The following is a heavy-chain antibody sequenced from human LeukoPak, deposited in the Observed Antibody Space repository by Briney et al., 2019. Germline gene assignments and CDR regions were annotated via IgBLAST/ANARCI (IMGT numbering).Heavy chain of an antibody. D-gene: IGHD3-9*01. CDR1: GFTFSTCA. Sequence: GGSLRLSCAASGFTFSTCAMSWVRQAPGKGLEWVSAISDSGDGTYYADSVRGRFTISRDNSKNTVYLQMSSLRAEDTAVYYCVIVRGYFDSSGSDYWGQGTLVTISS. CDR2: ISDSGDGT. V-gene: IGHV3-23*01. J-gene: IGHJ4*02. CDR3: VIVRGYFDSSGSDY.